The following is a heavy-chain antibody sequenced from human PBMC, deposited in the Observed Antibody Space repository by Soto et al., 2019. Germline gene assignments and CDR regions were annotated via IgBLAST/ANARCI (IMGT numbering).Heavy chain of an antibody. D-gene: IGHD3-10*01. CDR3: AKGDPVVRGGSSAY. Sequence: QVQLVESGGGVVQPGRSLRLSCAASGFTFSSYGMHWVRQAPGKGLEWVAVISYDGSNKYYADSVKGRFTISRDNSKNTLYLQMNSLRAEDTAVYYCAKGDPVVRGGSSAYWGQGTLVTVSS. J-gene: IGHJ4*02. V-gene: IGHV3-30*18. CDR2: ISYDGSNK. CDR1: GFTFSSYG.